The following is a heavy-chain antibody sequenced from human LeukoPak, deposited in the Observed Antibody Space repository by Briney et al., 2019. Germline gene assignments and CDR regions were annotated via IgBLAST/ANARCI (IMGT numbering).Heavy chain of an antibody. CDR2: IRYDGSNK. V-gene: IGHV3-30*02. CDR3: AKGGQNFDFWRFDY. D-gene: IGHD3-3*01. Sequence: GGSLRLSCAASGFTFSSYGMHWVRQAPGKGLEWVAFIRYDGSNKYYADSVKGRFSISRDNSKNTVYLEMNSLRAEDTALYYCAKGGQNFDFWRFDYWGQGTLVPVSS. CDR1: GFTFSSYG. J-gene: IGHJ4*02.